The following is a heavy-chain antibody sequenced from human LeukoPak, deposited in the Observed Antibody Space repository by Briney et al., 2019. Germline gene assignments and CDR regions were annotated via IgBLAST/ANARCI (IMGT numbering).Heavy chain of an antibody. CDR3: AANTVTTKLIIPYYMDV. J-gene: IGHJ6*03. CDR1: GGTISSSRYY. V-gene: IGHV4-39*07. Sequence: SETLSLTCSVSGGTISSSRYYWGWIRQPPGKRLELIGSIYYSGITYHNPSLKSRVTISVDTSKNQFSLKLNSVTAADTAVYYCAANTVTTKLIIPYYMDVWGKGTTVTVSS. CDR2: IYYSGIT. D-gene: IGHD4-17*01.